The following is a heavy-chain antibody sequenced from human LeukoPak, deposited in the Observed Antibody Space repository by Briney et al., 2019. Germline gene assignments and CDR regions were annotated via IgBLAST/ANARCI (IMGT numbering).Heavy chain of an antibody. CDR1: GFPLSNYW. J-gene: IGHJ3*02. CDR3: AKDPVGYQDAFDI. D-gene: IGHD2-2*01. V-gene: IGHV3-7*03. Sequence: GGSLRLSCTASGFPLSNYWMTWVRQAPGKGLEWVAKIEKDGSEAYYVDSVKGRFTISRDNSKNTLYLQMNSLRAEDTAVYYCAKDPVGYQDAFDIWGQGTMVTVSS. CDR2: IEKDGSEA.